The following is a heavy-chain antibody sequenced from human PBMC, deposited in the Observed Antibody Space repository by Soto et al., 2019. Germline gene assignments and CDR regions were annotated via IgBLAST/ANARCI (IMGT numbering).Heavy chain of an antibody. V-gene: IGHV1-3*01. CDR3: ARGDSSSSSGDYFDS. D-gene: IGHD6-13*01. CDR2: INAGNGNT. J-gene: IGHJ4*02. Sequence: QVQLVQSGAEVKKPGASVKVSCKASGYTFTSYAMHWVRQAPGQRLEWMGWINAGNGNTKYSQKFQGRVTITRDTSASTAYMELSSLRSEDTAVYYCARGDSSSSSGDYFDSWGQGTLVTVSS. CDR1: GYTFTSYA.